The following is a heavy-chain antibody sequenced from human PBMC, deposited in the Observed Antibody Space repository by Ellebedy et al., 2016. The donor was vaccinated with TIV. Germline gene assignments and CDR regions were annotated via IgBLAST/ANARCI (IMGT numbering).Heavy chain of an antibody. Sequence: AASVKVSCKASGFAYTTYGISWVRPAPGQGLSWMGWIGPYNGNTNSPQKFQGRFTMTTDTSTSTGYMELRSLRSDDTAVYYCTRGAIRGYGWGGDWFDPWGQGTLVTASS. V-gene: IGHV1-18*01. CDR2: IGPYNGNT. D-gene: IGHD5-12*01. CDR3: TRGAIRGYGWGGDWFDP. J-gene: IGHJ5*02. CDR1: GFAYTTYG.